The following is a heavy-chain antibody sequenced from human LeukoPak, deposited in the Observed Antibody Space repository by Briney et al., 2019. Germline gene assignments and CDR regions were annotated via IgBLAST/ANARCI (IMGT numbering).Heavy chain of an antibody. D-gene: IGHD6-6*01. J-gene: IGHJ4*02. Sequence: GGTLRLSCAGSGFSFSSYGMNWVRQAPGKGLEWVSSITGSGGSTYYADSVRGRFTISRDNSKNTLYLQMNSLRAEDTAVYYCARDTAVGAARRFDYWGQGTLVTVSS. CDR1: GFSFSSYG. V-gene: IGHV3-23*01. CDR2: ITGSGGST. CDR3: ARDTAVGAARRFDY.